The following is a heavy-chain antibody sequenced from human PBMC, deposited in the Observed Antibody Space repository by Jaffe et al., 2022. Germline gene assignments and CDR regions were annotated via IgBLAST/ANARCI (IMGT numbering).Heavy chain of an antibody. D-gene: IGHD3-3*01. CDR1: GYTFTSYA. V-gene: IGHV7-4-1*02. CDR2: INTNTGNP. CDR3: ARDSCGGYDFWSGYCSRYYYYYMDV. Sequence: QVQLVQSGSELKKPGASVKVSCKASGYTFTSYAMNWVRQAPGQGLEWMGWINTNTGNPTYAQGFTGRFVFSLDTSVSTAYLQISSLKAEDTAVYYCARDSCGGYDFWSGYCSRYYYYYMDVWGKGTTVTVSS. J-gene: IGHJ6*03.